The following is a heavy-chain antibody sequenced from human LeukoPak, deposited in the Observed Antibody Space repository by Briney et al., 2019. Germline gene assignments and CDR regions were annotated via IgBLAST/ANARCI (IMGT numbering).Heavy chain of an antibody. D-gene: IGHD3-3*01. CDR1: GFTFSDYY. CDR3: ARDTYYDFWSAKGIWFDP. Sequence: GGSLRLSCAASGFTFSDYYMSWIRQAPGKGLKWVSYISSSGSTIYYADSVKGRFTISRDNAKNSLYLQMNSLRAEDTAVYYCARDTYYDFWSAKGIWFDPWGQGTLVTVSS. J-gene: IGHJ5*02. V-gene: IGHV3-11*04. CDR2: ISSSGSTI.